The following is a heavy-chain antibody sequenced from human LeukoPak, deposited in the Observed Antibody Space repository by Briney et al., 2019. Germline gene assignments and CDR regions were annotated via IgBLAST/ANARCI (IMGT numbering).Heavy chain of an antibody. J-gene: IGHJ4*02. CDR1: GGSISSSSYY. V-gene: IGHV4-39*01. Sequence: SQTLSLTCTVSGGSISSSSYYWGWIRQPPGKGLEWIGNIYYSGSTYYNPSLKSRVTISVDTSKNQFSLKLSSVTAADTAVYYCARRGYSGSYVDYWGQGTLVTVSS. CDR3: ARRGYSGSYVDY. CDR2: IYYSGST. D-gene: IGHD1-26*01.